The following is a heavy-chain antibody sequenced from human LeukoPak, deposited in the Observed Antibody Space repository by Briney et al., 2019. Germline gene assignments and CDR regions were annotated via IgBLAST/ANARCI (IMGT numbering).Heavy chain of an antibody. Sequence: GASVKVSCKASGYTFTSYGISWVRQAPGQGLEWMGWISAYNGNTNYAQKLQGRVTMTTDTSTSTAYMELRSLRSDDTAVYCCARILGYYYDSSGYYFDYWGQGTLVTVSS. V-gene: IGHV1-18*01. CDR2: ISAYNGNT. CDR1: GYTFTSYG. CDR3: ARILGYYYDSSGYYFDY. D-gene: IGHD3-22*01. J-gene: IGHJ4*02.